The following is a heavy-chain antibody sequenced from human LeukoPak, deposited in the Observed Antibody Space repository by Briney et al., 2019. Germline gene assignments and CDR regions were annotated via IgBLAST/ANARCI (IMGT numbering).Heavy chain of an antibody. CDR2: IIPIFGTA. D-gene: IGHD2-2*01. CDR3: ARPGVPAAIVYYFDY. Sequence: SVKVSCKASGGTFSSYAISWVRQAPGQGLGWMGGIIPIFGTANYAQKFQGRVTITADESTSTAYMELSSPRSEDTAVYYCARPGVPAAIVYYFDYWGQGTLVTVSS. CDR1: GGTFSSYA. V-gene: IGHV1-69*13. J-gene: IGHJ4*02.